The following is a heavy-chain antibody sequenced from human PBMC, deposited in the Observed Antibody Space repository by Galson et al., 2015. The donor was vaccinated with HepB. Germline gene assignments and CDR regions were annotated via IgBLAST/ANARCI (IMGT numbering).Heavy chain of an antibody. V-gene: IGHV3-11*06. J-gene: IGHJ4*02. CDR3: ARKSFDSSNYYDY. Sequence: SLRLSCAASGFIFSEYYMNWIRLTPGKGLEWISYISTSSTYTNYADSVKGRFTISRDNARNAVYPQMNRLRVDDTAVYFCARKSFDSSNYYDYWGRGILVTVSS. CDR2: ISTSSTYT. CDR1: GFIFSEYY. D-gene: IGHD3-22*01.